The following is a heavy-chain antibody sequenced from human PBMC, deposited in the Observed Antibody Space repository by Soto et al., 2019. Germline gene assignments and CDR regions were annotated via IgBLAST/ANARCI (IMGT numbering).Heavy chain of an antibody. Sequence: EVQVLESGGGLVQPGGSLRLSCAASGFTFSSYAMDWVRQAPGKGLEWVSGLSGGGGCTYYADSVKGRFTISRDNAKNTLYLDRNSPRADVTAIYYCAKDVRMAVDFCAAEPSAGAFWGQGTLVTVSS. D-gene: IGHD3-3*01. CDR1: GFTFSSYA. J-gene: IGHJ4*02. CDR3: AKDVRMAVDFCAAEPSAGAF. CDR2: LSGGGGCT. V-gene: IGHV3-23*01.